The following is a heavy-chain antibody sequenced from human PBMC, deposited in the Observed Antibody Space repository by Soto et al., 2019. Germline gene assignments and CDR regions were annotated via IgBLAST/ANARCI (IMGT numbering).Heavy chain of an antibody. CDR1: GFPFSDYY. V-gene: IGHV3-11*01. J-gene: IGHJ3*02. CDR3: ARDHDAFDI. Sequence: GGSLRLSCAASGFPFSDYYMSWIRQAPGKGLEWLSYLSASGTTIYYADSVKGRFTISRDNAKNSLYLQMNSPRAEDTAVYYCARDHDAFDIWGQGTMVTVSS. CDR2: LSASGTTI.